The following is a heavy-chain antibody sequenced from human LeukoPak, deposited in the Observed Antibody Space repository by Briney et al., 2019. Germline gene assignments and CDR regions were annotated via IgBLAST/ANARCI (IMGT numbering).Heavy chain of an antibody. CDR1: GFTFSSYG. CDR2: ISSSSDSI. V-gene: IGHV3-48*02. CDR3: ARAMRSGYDY. D-gene: IGHD5-12*01. J-gene: IGHJ4*02. Sequence: PGGSLRLACAASGFTFSSYGMNWVRQAPGTRLEWVSYISSSSDSIYYADSVKGRFTISRDNAENSLYLQMNSLRDEDTAVYYCARAMRSGYDYWGQGTLVTVSS.